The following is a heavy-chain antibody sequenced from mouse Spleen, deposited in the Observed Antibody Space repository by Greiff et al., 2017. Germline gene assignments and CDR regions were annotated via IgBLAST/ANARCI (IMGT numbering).Heavy chain of an antibody. J-gene: IGHJ4*01. CDR3: AKGGYYGTAMDY. D-gene: IGHD1-1*01. V-gene: IGHV3-6*01. Sequence: VQLKQSGPGLVKPSQSLSLTCSVTGYSITSGYYWNWIRQFPGNKLEWMGYISYDGSNNYNPSLKNRISITRDTSKNQFFLKLNSVTTEDTATYYCAKGGYYGTAMDYWGQGTSVTVSS. CDR2: ISYDGSN. CDR1: GYSITSGYY.